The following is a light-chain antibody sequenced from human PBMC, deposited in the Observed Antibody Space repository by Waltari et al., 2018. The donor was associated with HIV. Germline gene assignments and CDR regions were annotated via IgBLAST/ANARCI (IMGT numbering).Light chain of an antibody. V-gene: IGLV1-47*01. Sequence: QSVLTQPPSASETPGQRVTISCSGSSSNIGSNFVYWYQQLPGTAPKLLIYGNNQRPSGDPDRFSGSRSGTSASLAISGLRSEDEADYYCAAWDDSLGGLWVFGGGTKLTVL. CDR1: SSNIGSNF. J-gene: IGLJ3*02. CDR2: GNN. CDR3: AAWDDSLGGLWV.